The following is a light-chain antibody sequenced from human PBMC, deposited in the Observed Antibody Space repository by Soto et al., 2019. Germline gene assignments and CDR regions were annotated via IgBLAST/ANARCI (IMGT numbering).Light chain of an antibody. J-gene: IGKJ5*01. Sequence: DIPLTQSPSFLSPSIGESVTITCRASQVISTSLAWYQVKPGKAPKLLIYAASTLESGVPSRFSATVSGTEFSLTITSLQPEDFATYYFQQLLDSPITFGQGTRLEIK. V-gene: IGKV1-9*01. CDR1: QVISTS. CDR3: QQLLDSPIT. CDR2: AAS.